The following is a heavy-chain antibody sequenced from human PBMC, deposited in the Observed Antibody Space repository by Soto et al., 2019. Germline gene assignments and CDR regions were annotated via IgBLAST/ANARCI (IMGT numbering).Heavy chain of an antibody. CDR3: ARDSGGTVTTFDS. Sequence: QVQLVESGGGVVQPGRSLRLSCAASGFTFSSYAMHWVRQAPGKGLEWVAVISYDGSNKYYADSVKGRFTISRDNSKNTLYLQMNSLRAEDTAVYYCARDSGGTVTTFDSWGQGTLVTVSS. V-gene: IGHV3-30-3*01. J-gene: IGHJ4*02. CDR2: ISYDGSNK. CDR1: GFTFSSYA. D-gene: IGHD4-17*01.